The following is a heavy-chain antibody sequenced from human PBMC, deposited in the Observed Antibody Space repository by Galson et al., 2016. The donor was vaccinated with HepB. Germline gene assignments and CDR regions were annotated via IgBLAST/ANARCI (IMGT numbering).Heavy chain of an antibody. Sequence: SETLSLTCTVSGASISDSNWWTWVRQVPEKGLEWLGEIYHTGTSNNNPFLSSRFTLSVDKSRNQFSRNVTSVTAAATAVYYCARASVIPGARMIFDPWGQGTLVTVSS. CDR1: GASISDSNW. J-gene: IGHJ5*02. CDR2: IYHTGTS. CDR3: ARASVIPGARMIFDP. V-gene: IGHV4-4*02. D-gene: IGHD2-2*01.